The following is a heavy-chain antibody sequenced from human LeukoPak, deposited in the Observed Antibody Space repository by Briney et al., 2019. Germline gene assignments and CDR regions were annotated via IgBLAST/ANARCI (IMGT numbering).Heavy chain of an antibody. CDR1: GFTFSDYY. D-gene: IGHD5-18*01. CDR2: ISSSGSTI. Sequence: GGSLRLSCAASGFTFSDYYMSWIRQAPGKGLEWVSYISSSGSTIYYADSVKGRFTISRDNAKNSLYLQMNSLRAEDTAVYYCAKHLIQPWYGYYYYYMDVWGKGTTVTVSS. V-gene: IGHV3-11*04. J-gene: IGHJ6*03. CDR3: AKHLIQPWYGYYYYYMDV.